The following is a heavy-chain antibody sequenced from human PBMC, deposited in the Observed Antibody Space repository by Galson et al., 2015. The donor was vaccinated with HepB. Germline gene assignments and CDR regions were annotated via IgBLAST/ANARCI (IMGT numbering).Heavy chain of an antibody. D-gene: IGHD6-13*01. CDR3: AKALGVFGGSSWSFDY. Sequence: SLRLSCAASGFTFSSYAMSWVRQAPGKGLEWVSAISGSGGSTYYADSVKGRFTISRDNSKNTLYLQMNSLRAEDTAVYYCAKALGVFGGSSWSFDYWGQGTLVTVSS. V-gene: IGHV3-23*01. J-gene: IGHJ4*02. CDR1: GFTFSSYA. CDR2: ISGSGGST.